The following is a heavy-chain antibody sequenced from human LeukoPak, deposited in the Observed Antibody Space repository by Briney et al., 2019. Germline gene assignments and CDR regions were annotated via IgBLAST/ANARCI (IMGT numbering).Heavy chain of an antibody. CDR2: INPDSGGT. Sequence: ASVKVSCKASGYTFISYYIHWVRQAPGQGLEWMGWINPDSGGTNYAQNFQDRVTMTRDTSISTAYLELNRLKSDDTAVYYCARRSSATVDYWGQGTLVTVSS. J-gene: IGHJ4*02. CDR3: ARRSSATVDY. V-gene: IGHV1-2*02. D-gene: IGHD6-13*01. CDR1: GYTFISYY.